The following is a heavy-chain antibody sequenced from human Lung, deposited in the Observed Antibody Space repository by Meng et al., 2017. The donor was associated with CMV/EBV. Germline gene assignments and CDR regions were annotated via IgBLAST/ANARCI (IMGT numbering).Heavy chain of an antibody. Sequence: TFSRYDISWVRQGPGQGLEWMGGIIPILGIATYAQKFQGRVTITADKSTSTAYMELSSLRSEDTAVYYCARGAHYDILTGYYTLFDYWGQGTLVTVSS. D-gene: IGHD3-9*01. CDR3: ARGAHYDILTGYYTLFDY. CDR1: TFSRYD. V-gene: IGHV1-69*10. J-gene: IGHJ4*02. CDR2: IIPILGIA.